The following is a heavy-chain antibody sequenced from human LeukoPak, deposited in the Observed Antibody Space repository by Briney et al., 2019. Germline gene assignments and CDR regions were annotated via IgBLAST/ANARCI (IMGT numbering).Heavy chain of an antibody. D-gene: IGHD5-18*01. Sequence: PSETLSLTCTVSGGSNSSYYWSWLRQPPGKGLEWIGYIYYSGSTNYNPSLKSRVTISVDTSKNQFSLKLSSVTAADTAVYYCARDFRIGYSYRPRLSAFDIWGQGTMVTVSS. CDR1: GGSNSSYY. J-gene: IGHJ3*02. V-gene: IGHV4-59*01. CDR3: ARDFRIGYSYRPRLSAFDI. CDR2: IYYSGST.